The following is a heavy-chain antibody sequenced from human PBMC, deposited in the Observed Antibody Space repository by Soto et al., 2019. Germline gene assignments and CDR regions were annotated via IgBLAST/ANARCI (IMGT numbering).Heavy chain of an antibody. CDR2: ISAYNGNT. J-gene: IGHJ3*02. D-gene: IGHD3-3*01. CDR3: ARERGSWSGYMEAFDI. Sequence: GASVKVSCKASGYTFTSYGISWVRQAPGQGLEWMGWISAYNGNTNYAQKLQGRVTVTTDTSTSTAYMGLRSLRSDDTAVYYCARERGSWSGYMEAFDIWGQGTMVTVSS. CDR1: GYTFTSYG. V-gene: IGHV1-18*01.